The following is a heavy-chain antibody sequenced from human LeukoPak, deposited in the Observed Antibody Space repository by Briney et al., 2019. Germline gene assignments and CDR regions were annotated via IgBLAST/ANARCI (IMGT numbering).Heavy chain of an antibody. CDR3: AKHNEDYGDYAGFDY. CDR2: ISGSGDGT. CDR1: GITFSNYA. J-gene: IGHJ4*02. V-gene: IGHV3-23*01. Sequence: GGSLRLSCAASGITFSNYAMSWVRQAPGKGLEWVSSISGSGDGTYFADSVKGRFTISRDNSKNTLFLQMNSLRAEDTAVYYCAKHNEDYGDYAGFDYWGQGTLVTVSS. D-gene: IGHD4-17*01.